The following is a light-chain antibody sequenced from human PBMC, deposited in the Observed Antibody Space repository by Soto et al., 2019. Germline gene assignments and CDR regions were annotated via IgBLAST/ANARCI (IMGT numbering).Light chain of an antibody. Sequence: QPVLTQPPSVSGAPGQRVTISCTGSSSNIGAGYDVHWYQQLPGTAPKLLISGNSNRPSGVPDRFSGSKSGTSASLAITGLQDEDEADYYCQSYDSSLSGWVFGGGTKLTVL. CDR2: GNS. CDR1: SSNIGAGYD. J-gene: IGLJ3*02. V-gene: IGLV1-40*01. CDR3: QSYDSSLSGWV.